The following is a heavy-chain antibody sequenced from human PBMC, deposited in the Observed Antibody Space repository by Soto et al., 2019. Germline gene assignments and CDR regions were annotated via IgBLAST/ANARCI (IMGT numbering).Heavy chain of an antibody. V-gene: IGHV3-23*01. J-gene: IGHJ6*03. CDR3: AKGRWSGGYYMDV. CDR2: IGASGVTT. Sequence: GGSLRLSCAASGFTFSNYAMSWVRQAPGKGLEWVSVIGASGVTTFYADSVKGRFTISRDNSKNTLYLQLSSLRGEDTAVYYCAKGRWSGGYYMDVWGTGATVTVSS. CDR1: GFTFSNYA. D-gene: IGHD3-10*01.